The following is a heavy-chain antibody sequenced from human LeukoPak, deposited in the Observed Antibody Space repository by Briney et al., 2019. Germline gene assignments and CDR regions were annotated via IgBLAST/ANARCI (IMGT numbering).Heavy chain of an antibody. D-gene: IGHD7-27*01. CDR3: GRGHWGLDY. V-gene: IGHV3-11*04. Sequence: KPGGSLRLSCAASGFTFSNYAMSWVRQAPGKGLEWVSYISNSGSTIYYADSVKGRFTTSRDNAMSSLYLQMNSLRAEDAAVYYCGRGHWGLDYWGQGTLVTVSS. J-gene: IGHJ4*02. CDR2: ISNSGSTI. CDR1: GFTFSNYA.